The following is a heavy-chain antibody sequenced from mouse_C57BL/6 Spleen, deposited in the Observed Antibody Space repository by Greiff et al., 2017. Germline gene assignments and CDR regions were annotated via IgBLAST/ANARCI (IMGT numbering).Heavy chain of an antibody. CDR2: INPNNGGT. CDR3: ARDGYDEDWFAY. Sequence: EVQLQQSGPELVKPGASVKMSCKASGYTFTDYNMHWVKQSHGKSLEWIGYINPNNGGTSYNQKFKGKATLTVNKSSSTAYMELRSLTSEDSAVYYCARDGYDEDWFAYWGQGTLVTVSA. CDR1: GYTFTDYN. V-gene: IGHV1-22*01. D-gene: IGHD2-2*01. J-gene: IGHJ3*01.